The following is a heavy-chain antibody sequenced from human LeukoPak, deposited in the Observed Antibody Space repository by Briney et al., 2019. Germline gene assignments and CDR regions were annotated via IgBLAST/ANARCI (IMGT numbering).Heavy chain of an antibody. CDR3: AREKGGFGFDY. CDR2: IWYDGSNK. Sequence: GGSLRLSCAASGFTFSTYAMHWVRQAPGKGLEWVAVIWYDGSNKYYADSVKGRFTISRDNSKNTLYLQMNSLRAGDTAVYYCAREKGGFGFDYWGQGTLVTVSS. V-gene: IGHV3-33*08. J-gene: IGHJ4*02. CDR1: GFTFSTYA. D-gene: IGHD3-16*01.